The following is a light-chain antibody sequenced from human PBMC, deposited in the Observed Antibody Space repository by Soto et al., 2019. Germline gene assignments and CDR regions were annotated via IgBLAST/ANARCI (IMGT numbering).Light chain of an antibody. CDR2: AAS. CDR3: QHYNSYSEA. J-gene: IGKJ1*01. V-gene: IGKV1-5*01. Sequence: DIQMTQFPSSLSASVGDRVTITCRASQTISTCLNWYQQKPGTAPKLLIYAASNLESGVPSRFSGSGSGTEFTLTISSLQPDDFATYYCQHYNSYSEAFGQGTKVDIK. CDR1: QTISTC.